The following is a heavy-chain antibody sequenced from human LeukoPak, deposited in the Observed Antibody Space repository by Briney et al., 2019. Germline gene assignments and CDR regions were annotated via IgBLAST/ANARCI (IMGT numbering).Heavy chain of an antibody. D-gene: IGHD1-26*01. CDR3: ARGTWEVRFDP. CDR1: GGSISSSSYY. J-gene: IGHJ5*02. CDR2: IYYSGST. Sequence: PSETLSLTCTVSGGSISSSSYYWGWIRQPPGKGLEWIGSIYYSGSTYYNPSLKSRVTISVDTSKNQFSLKLSSVTAADTAVYYCARGTWEVRFDPWGQGTLVTVSS. V-gene: IGHV4-39*01.